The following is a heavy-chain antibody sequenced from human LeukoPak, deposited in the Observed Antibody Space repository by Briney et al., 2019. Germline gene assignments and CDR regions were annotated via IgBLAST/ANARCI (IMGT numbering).Heavy chain of an antibody. Sequence: SETLSLTCAVSGGSISSDHWWSWVRQPPGKSLEWIGEIFHIGVTNYKPSLKSRVSMSVDKSRHQFSLNLRSMTAADTAVYFYARGGRSAFDVWGPGTKVIVSS. CDR2: IFHIGVT. J-gene: IGHJ3*01. CDR1: GGSISSDHW. CDR3: ARGGRSAFDV. V-gene: IGHV4-4*02.